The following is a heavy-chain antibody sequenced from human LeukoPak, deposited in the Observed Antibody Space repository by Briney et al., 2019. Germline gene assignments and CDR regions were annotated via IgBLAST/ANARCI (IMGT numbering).Heavy chain of an antibody. CDR2: ISAYNGNT. J-gene: IGHJ3*02. D-gene: IGHD3-22*01. V-gene: IGHV1-18*01. CDR3: ARARLYYEKAFDI. CDR1: GYTFTSYG. Sequence: ASLKVSCKASGYTFTSYGISWVRQTPGQGLEWMGWISAYNGNTNYAQKLQGRVTMTTDTSTSTAYMELRSLRSDDTAVYYCARARLYYEKAFDIWGQGTMVTVSS.